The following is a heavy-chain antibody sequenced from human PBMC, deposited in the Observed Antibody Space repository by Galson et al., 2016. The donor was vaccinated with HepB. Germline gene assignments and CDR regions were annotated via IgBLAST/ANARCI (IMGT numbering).Heavy chain of an antibody. J-gene: IGHJ4*02. V-gene: IGHV4-4*02. CDR3: ARIDTIFGVVWDN. CDR2: IYHSGST. Sequence: SETLSLTCVVSGGSITSSNWWSWVRQPPGRGLEWIGEIYHSGSTNYNPSLKSRVTMSVDKSKNQFSLNLTSVTAADTAVYYCARIDTIFGVVWDNWGQGTLVTVSS. CDR1: GGSITSSNW. D-gene: IGHD3-3*01.